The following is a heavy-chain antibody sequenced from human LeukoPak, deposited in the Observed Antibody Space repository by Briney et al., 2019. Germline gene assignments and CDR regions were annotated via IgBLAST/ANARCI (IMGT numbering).Heavy chain of an antibody. Sequence: PGGSLRLSCAASGFTFSTSWMSWVRQAPGKGLEWVANIKEDGSEKYYVDSVKGRFIISKDNAKNSVYLQMNSLRAEDTAVYYCARDFGQATNNWGQGTLVTVSS. J-gene: IGHJ4*02. CDR3: ARDFGQATNN. D-gene: IGHD5-24*01. CDR2: IKEDGSEK. CDR1: GFTFSTSW. V-gene: IGHV3-7*03.